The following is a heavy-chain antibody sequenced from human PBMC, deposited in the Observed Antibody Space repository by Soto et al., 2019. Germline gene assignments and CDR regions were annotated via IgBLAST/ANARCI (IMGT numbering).Heavy chain of an antibody. J-gene: IGHJ4*02. CDR1: GGSISSSSYY. D-gene: IGHD1-20*01. CDR2: IYYSGST. Sequence: SETLSLTCTVSGGSISSSSYYWGWIRQPPGKGLEWIGSIYYSGSTYYNPSLKSRVTISVDTSKNQFSLKLSSVTAADTAVYYCARHSEPYIIGTPPILYYFDYWVQGTLVTVSS. V-gene: IGHV4-39*01. CDR3: ARHSEPYIIGTPPILYYFDY.